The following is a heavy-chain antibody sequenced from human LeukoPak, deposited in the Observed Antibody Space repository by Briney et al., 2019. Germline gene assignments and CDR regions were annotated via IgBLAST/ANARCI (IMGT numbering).Heavy chain of an antibody. Sequence: GGSLRLSCAASGFTFSIYSMNWVRQAPGKGLEWVSSITSSSSYIYYADSVKGRSTISRDNAKNSLYLQMNSLRAEDTAVYYCARDLTPFEIYGSGPSGYWGQGTLVTVSS. J-gene: IGHJ4*02. CDR3: ARDLTPFEIYGSGPSGY. CDR2: ITSSSSYI. V-gene: IGHV3-21*01. D-gene: IGHD3-10*01. CDR1: GFTFSIYS.